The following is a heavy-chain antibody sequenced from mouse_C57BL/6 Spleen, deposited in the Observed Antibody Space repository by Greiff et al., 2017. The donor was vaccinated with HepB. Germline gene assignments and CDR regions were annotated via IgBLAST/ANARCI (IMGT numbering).Heavy chain of an antibody. J-gene: IGHJ1*03. D-gene: IGHD1-1*01. Sequence: VQLQQPGAELVKPGASVKMSCKASGYTFTSYWITWVKQRPGQGLEWIGDIYPGSGSTNYNEKFKSKATLTVDTSSSTAYMQLSSLTSEDSAVYYCARFGDYYGSSCWYFDVWGTGTTVTVSS. V-gene: IGHV1-55*01. CDR2: IYPGSGST. CDR1: GYTFTSYW. CDR3: ARFGDYYGSSCWYFDV.